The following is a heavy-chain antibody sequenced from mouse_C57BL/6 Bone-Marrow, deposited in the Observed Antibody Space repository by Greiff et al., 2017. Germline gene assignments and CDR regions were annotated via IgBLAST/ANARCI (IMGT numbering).Heavy chain of an antibody. Sequence: VQGVESGAELARPGASVKLSCKASGYTFTSYGISWVKQRTGQGLEWIGEIYPRSGNTYYNEKFKGKATLTAENSSRTAYIELRSLTSEDSAVYVCVYYYCSAWFAYWGQGTLVTVSA. J-gene: IGHJ3*01. CDR3: VYYYCSAWFAY. D-gene: IGHD1-1*01. CDR1: GYTFTSYG. V-gene: IGHV1-81*01. CDR2: IYPRSGNT.